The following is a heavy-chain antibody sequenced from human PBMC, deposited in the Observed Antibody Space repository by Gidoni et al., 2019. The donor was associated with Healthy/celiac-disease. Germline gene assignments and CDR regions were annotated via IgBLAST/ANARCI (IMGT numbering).Heavy chain of an antibody. V-gene: IGHV1-46*01. CDR3: ARGPEACKVRTNYFDF. Sequence: QVQLLQSGAEVKKPGAPVKLSCKASGYIFSHFYLNWVRLSPRVGLAWLGVIKPSERWTTSPPNVQDRVTLTWDTSTSTVDMERSGLTFDDTAVYYCARGPEACKVRTNYFDFWGKGALVTVTS. CDR2: IKPSERWT. J-gene: IGHJ4*02. CDR1: GYIFSHFY.